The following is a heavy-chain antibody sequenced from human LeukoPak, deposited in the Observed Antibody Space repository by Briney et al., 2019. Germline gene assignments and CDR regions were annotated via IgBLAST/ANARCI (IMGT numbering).Heavy chain of an antibody. V-gene: IGHV3-23*01. Sequence: GGSLRLSCAATGLSVSSNFMSWVRQAPGKGLEWVSSISVGGGDTFTADSVKGRFTITRENSKNTLYLQMMGLRVEDTAIYYCAKLNLGEMAYFDSWGQGILVTVSS. CDR2: ISVGGGDT. CDR3: AKLNLGEMAYFDS. J-gene: IGHJ4*02. CDR1: GLSVSSNF. D-gene: IGHD2-21*01.